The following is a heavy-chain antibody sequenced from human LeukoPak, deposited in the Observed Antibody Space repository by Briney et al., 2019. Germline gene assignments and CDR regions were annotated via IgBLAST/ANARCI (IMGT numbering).Heavy chain of an antibody. Sequence: SGTLSLTCAVSGGSISSNNWWSWVRQPPGKGLEWIGYIFYSGITNYNPSLKSRVTISLDTSKNQFSLKVNSVTAADTAVYYCARQSQGYCSSANCHSWFDPWGQGTLVTVSS. CDR2: IFYSGIT. D-gene: IGHD2-2*01. CDR1: GGSISSNNW. CDR3: ARQSQGYCSSANCHSWFDP. J-gene: IGHJ5*02. V-gene: IGHV4-4*02.